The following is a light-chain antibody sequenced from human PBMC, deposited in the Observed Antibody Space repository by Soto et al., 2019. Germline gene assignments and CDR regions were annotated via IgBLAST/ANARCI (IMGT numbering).Light chain of an antibody. CDR2: EVS. Sequence: QSVLTQPPSASGSPGQSVTISCTGTSSDVGGYNYVSWYQQHPGKAPKLMIYEVSKRPSGVPDRFSGSKSGNTASLAVSGLQVEDEADYYCSSFEASNNLLFGGGTKLTVL. V-gene: IGLV2-8*01. CDR1: SSDVGGYNY. J-gene: IGLJ2*01. CDR3: SSFEASNNLL.